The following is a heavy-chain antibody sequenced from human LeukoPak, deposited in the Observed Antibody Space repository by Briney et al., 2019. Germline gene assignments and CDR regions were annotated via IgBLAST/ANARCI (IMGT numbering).Heavy chain of an antibody. CDR2: IKQDGSEK. D-gene: IGHD5-18*01. Sequence: GGSLRLSCAASGFTFSSYWMSWVRQAPGKGLEWVANIKQDGSEKYYVDSVKGRFTISRDNAKNSLYLQMNSLRAEDTAVYYCARAGYSYGSRFPFAFDIWGQGTMVTVPS. CDR3: ARAGYSYGSRFPFAFDI. V-gene: IGHV3-7*01. J-gene: IGHJ3*02. CDR1: GFTFSSYW.